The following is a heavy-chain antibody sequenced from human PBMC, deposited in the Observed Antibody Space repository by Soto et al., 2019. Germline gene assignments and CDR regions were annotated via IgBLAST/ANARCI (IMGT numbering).Heavy chain of an antibody. CDR1: GFSLTTGRMG. CDR3: VRMNAESYSSYYAMDV. Sequence: SGPTLVNPTETLTLTCNVSGFSLTTGRMGVSWIRQPPGKALEWLAHIFSDAERSYSRSLQGRLTVSKVGSGSHVVLTITNMDPVDTGTYFCVRMNAESYSSYYAMDVWGQGTTVTVSS. J-gene: IGHJ6*02. D-gene: IGHD3-10*01. CDR2: IFSDAER. V-gene: IGHV2-26*01.